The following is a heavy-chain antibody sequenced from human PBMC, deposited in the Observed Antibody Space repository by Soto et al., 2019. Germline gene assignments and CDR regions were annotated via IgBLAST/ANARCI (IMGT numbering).Heavy chain of an antibody. D-gene: IGHD1-7*01. V-gene: IGHV3-15*01. CDR3: HWNYGIYYGMDV. J-gene: IGHJ6*02. CDR2: IKSKTDGGTT. CDR1: GFTFSNAW. Sequence: GGSLRLSCAASGFTFSNAWMSWVRQAPGKGLEWVGRIKSKTDGGTTDYAAPVKGRFTISRDDSKNTLYLQMNSLKTEDTAVYYCHWNYGIYYGMDVWGQGTTVTVSS.